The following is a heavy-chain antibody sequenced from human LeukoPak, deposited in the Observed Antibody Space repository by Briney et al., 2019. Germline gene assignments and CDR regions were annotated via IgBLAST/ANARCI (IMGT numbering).Heavy chain of an antibody. V-gene: IGHV3-30*01. CDR2: ISYDGSDK. D-gene: IGHD3-22*01. CDR1: GVIFSTYD. CDR3: AATVRHYSDSGGQLHH. Sequence: GGSLRLSCAASGVIFSTYDMHWVRQAPGKGLEWVAVISYDGSDKFYADSVKGRFTISRDNSRNTLFLQTNSLRAEDTAVYFCAATVRHYSDSGGQLHHWGQGTLVTVSS. J-gene: IGHJ1*01.